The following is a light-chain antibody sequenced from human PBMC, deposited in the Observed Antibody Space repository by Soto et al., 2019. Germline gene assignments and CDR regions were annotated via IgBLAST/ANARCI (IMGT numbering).Light chain of an antibody. CDR2: GAS. J-gene: IGKJ4*01. CDR3: QQYGSTPLT. CDR1: QRVSSNY. V-gene: IGKV3-20*01. Sequence: EIVLTQSPGTLSLSPGERATLSCRASQRVSSNYLAWYQQKPGQAPRLLIYGASSRATGIPDRFSGSGSGTDFTLTITRLEPEDVAVYYCQQYGSTPLTFGGGTKVEIK.